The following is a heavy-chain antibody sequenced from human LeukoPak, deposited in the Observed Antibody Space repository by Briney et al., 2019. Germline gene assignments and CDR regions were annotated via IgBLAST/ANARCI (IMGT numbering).Heavy chain of an antibody. Sequence: GGTLRLSCAASGFIFSNYGMSWVRQAPGKGLEWVSSISSSGESTYYADFVKGRFTISRDNFKNTLDLQMNSLRAEDTARYYCAKDSRRGYYDSSYYFDYWGQEILVTVSS. V-gene: IGHV3-23*01. CDR2: ISSSGEST. J-gene: IGHJ4*02. D-gene: IGHD3-22*01. CDR3: AKDSRRGYYDSSYYFDY. CDR1: GFIFSNYG.